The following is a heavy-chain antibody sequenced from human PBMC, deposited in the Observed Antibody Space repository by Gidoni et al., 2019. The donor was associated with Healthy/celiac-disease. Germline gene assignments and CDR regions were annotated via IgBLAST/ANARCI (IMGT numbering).Heavy chain of an antibody. CDR2: ISSRSSYI. V-gene: IGHV3-21*01. D-gene: IGHD2-2*01. J-gene: IGHJ6*02. CDR1: GFTFSSYS. Sequence: EVQLVESGGALVKPGGSLRLSCAASGFTFSSYSMNWVRQAPGKGLEWVSSISSRSSYIYYADSVKGRFTISRDNAKNSLYLKMNSLRAEDTAVYYCARGVYCSSTSCSRHYYYYYGMDVWGQGTTVTVSS. CDR3: ARGVYCSSTSCSRHYYYYYGMDV.